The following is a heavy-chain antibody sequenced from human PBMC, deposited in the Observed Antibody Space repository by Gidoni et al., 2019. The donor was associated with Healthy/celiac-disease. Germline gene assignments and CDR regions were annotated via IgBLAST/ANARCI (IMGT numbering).Heavy chain of an antibody. CDR3: ATEGGRGTIQNKHFDP. V-gene: IGHV1-69-2*01. Sequence: ELQLLQSEAEVKKPGATVKISCKFSVYTFTDYYMHWVQQAPGKGIEWMGLVDPEDVETIYAEKFQGRVTITADTSTDTAYMELSSLRSEDTAVYYCATEGGRGTIQNKHFDPWGQGTLVTVSS. CDR2: VDPEDVET. CDR1: VYTFTDYY. D-gene: IGHD1-1*01. J-gene: IGHJ5*02.